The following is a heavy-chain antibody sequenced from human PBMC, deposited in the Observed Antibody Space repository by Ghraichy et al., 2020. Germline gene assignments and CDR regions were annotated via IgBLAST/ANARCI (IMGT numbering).Heavy chain of an antibody. D-gene: IGHD6-6*01. CDR2: ISGSGGST. J-gene: IGHJ6*03. V-gene: IGHV3-23*01. Sequence: GESLNISCAASGFTFSSYAMSWVRQAPGKGLEWVSAISGSGGSTYYADSVKGRFTISRDNSKNTLYLQMNSLRAEDTAVYYCAKKRRVSYYMDVWGKGTTVTVSS. CDR3: AKKRRVSYYMDV. CDR1: GFTFSSYA.